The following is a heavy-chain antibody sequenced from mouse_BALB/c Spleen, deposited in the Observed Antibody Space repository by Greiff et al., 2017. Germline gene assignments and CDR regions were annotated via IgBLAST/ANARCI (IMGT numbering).Heavy chain of an antibody. D-gene: IGHD2-4*01. CDR1: GYSFTGYT. CDR2: INPYNGGT. CDR3: AIYYDYDDDYFDY. Sequence: VQLQQSGPELVKPGASMKISCKASGYSFTGYTMNWVKQSHGKNLEWIGLINPYNGGTSYNQKFKGKATLTVDKSSSTAYMELLSLTSEDSAVYYCAIYYDYDDDYFDYWGQGTTLTVSS. V-gene: IGHV1-18*01. J-gene: IGHJ2*01.